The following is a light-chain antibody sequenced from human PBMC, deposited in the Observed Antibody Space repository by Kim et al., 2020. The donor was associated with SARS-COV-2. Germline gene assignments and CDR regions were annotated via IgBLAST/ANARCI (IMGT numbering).Light chain of an antibody. Sequence: EIVLTQSPGTLSLSPGERATLSCRASQSVSSSYLAWYQQKPGQAPRLLIYGASSRATGIPDRFSGSGSGTDFTLTISRLEPEDFAVYYCQQYARGTFGQGTKLEI. CDR3: QQYARGT. V-gene: IGKV3-20*01. CDR2: GAS. CDR1: QSVSSSY. J-gene: IGKJ2*01.